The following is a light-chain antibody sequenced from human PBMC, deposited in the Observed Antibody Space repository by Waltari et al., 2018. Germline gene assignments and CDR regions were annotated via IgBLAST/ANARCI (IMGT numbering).Light chain of an antibody. V-gene: IGLV3-1*01. CDR1: KLGDKY. J-gene: IGLJ2*01. Sequence: SYELTQPPSVSVSPGQTASITCSGDKLGDKYACWYQQKPGQSPLLVVYQDTKRPSGSPGRFSGSKSGDTASLTITGTQAMDEADYYCQAWDNVPHVVFGGGTKLTV. CDR3: QAWDNVPHVV. CDR2: QDT.